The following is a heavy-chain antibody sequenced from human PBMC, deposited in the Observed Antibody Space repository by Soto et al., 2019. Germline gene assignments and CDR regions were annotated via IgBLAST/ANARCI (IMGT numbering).Heavy chain of an antibody. D-gene: IGHD6-19*01. CDR3: ASRSSGWYFDY. J-gene: IGHJ4*02. V-gene: IGHV3-23*01. Sequence: EVQLLESGGGLVQPGGSLRLSCAASGFTFSSYAMNWVRQAPGKGLEWVSVNSGSGGSTYYADSVKGRFTISRDNSKNTLYLQMNSLRVEDTAVYYCASRSSGWYFDYWGQGTLVTVSS. CDR2: NSGSGGST. CDR1: GFTFSSYA.